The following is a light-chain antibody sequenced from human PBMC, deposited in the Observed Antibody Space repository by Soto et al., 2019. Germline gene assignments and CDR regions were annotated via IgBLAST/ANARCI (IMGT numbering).Light chain of an antibody. CDR2: GAS. V-gene: IGKV1-39*01. CDR3: QQTYSDIS. CDR1: RTINTY. Sequence: DVRMTQSPSSLSASVGDTITITCRASRTINTYLNWFHQKPGEPPRLLIYGASTLHDGFPSRFSGSGSGADFTLTISGLQPEDFASYHCQQTYSDISFGGGTKV. J-gene: IGKJ4*01.